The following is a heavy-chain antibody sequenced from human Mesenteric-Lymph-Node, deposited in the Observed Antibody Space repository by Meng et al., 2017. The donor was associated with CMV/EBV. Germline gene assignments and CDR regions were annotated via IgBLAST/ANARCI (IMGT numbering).Heavy chain of an antibody. CDR2: IDNSGST. V-gene: IGHV4-59*13. CDR3: ARQLNGDLGQDGFDD. J-gene: IGHJ3*01. D-gene: IGHD3-16*01. Sequence: GPLRLPCTVSGGSISSYYWSWIRQPPGKGLGWIGYIDNSGSTNYNPTLKSRVTISVDTSKNQFSLKLSSVTAADTAVYYCARQLNGDLGQDGFDDWGQGTRVTVSS. CDR1: GGSISSYY.